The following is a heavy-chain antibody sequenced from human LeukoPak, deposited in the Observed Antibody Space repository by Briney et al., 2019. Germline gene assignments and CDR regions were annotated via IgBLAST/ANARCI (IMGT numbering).Heavy chain of an antibody. Sequence: PGRSLRLSCTASGFTFGDYAMSWVRQAPGKGLEWVGFIRSKAYGGTTEYAASVKGRFTISRDDSKSVAYLQMNSLKTEDTAVYYCTRDLPHAQSGSYAPGTWGQGTLVTVSS. V-gene: IGHV3-49*04. CDR3: TRDLPHAQSGSYAPGT. D-gene: IGHD1-26*01. CDR1: GFTFGDYA. CDR2: IRSKAYGGTT. J-gene: IGHJ5*02.